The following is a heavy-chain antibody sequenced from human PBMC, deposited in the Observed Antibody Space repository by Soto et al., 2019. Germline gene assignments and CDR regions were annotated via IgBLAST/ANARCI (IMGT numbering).Heavy chain of an antibody. CDR2: ISYDGSNK. V-gene: IGHV3-30*18. Sequence: QVQLVESGGGVVQPGRSLRLSCAASGFTFSSYGMHWVRQAPGKGLEWVAVISYDGSNKYYADSVKGRFTISRDNSKNTLDLQMNRLGDEDKGVDYRAEDPWVGDSSGYSGYWGQGTLVTVSS. J-gene: IGHJ4*02. CDR3: AEDPWVGDSSGYSGY. D-gene: IGHD3-22*01. CDR1: GFTFSSYG.